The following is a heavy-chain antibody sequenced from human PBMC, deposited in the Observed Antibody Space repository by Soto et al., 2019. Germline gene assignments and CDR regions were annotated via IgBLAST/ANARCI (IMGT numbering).Heavy chain of an antibody. Sequence: EVQLLESGGGLVQPGGSLRLSCAASGFTFSIYGLSWVRQAPGKGLEWVSAMSGSGENTYYADSVKGRFTISRDNPKNPLYLQMNSLSAEDTAVYYCAKPLGSESYLPFDYWGQGTLVTVSS. CDR2: MSGSGENT. J-gene: IGHJ4*02. V-gene: IGHV3-23*01. CDR1: GFTFSIYG. D-gene: IGHD3-10*01. CDR3: AKPLGSESYLPFDY.